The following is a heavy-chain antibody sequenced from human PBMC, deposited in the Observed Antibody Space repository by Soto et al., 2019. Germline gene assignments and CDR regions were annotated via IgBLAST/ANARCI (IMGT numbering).Heavy chain of an antibody. CDR1: GFTFSASA. Sequence: PGGSLRLSCAASGFTFSASAMHWFRQSSGKGLVWIGRIRSKANSYATEYAASVKGRFTISRDDSKNTAYLQMNSLKTEDTAVYYCTRLNYYDSSGVGGMDVWGQGTTVTVSS. V-gene: IGHV3-73*01. CDR3: TRLNYYDSSGVGGMDV. D-gene: IGHD3-22*01. CDR2: IRSKANSYAT. J-gene: IGHJ6*02.